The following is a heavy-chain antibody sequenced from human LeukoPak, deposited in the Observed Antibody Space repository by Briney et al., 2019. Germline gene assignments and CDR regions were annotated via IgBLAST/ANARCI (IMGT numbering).Heavy chain of an antibody. CDR1: GYTFTSYA. Sequence: GASVKVSCKASGYTFTSYAMHWVRQAPGQRLEWMGWINAGNGNTKYSQEFQGRVNITMDTSASTAYMELSSLRSEDMAVYYCARGDGADYDILTGYYDFLDYWGQGTLVTVSS. D-gene: IGHD3-9*01. J-gene: IGHJ4*02. CDR3: ARGDGADYDILTGYYDFLDY. CDR2: INAGNGNT. V-gene: IGHV1-3*03.